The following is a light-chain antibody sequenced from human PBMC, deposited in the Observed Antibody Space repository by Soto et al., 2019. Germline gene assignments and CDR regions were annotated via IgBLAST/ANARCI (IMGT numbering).Light chain of an antibody. V-gene: IGKV3-20*01. CDR1: QSVANNY. Sequence: EIVLTQSPGTLSLSPGERATLSCSASQSVANNYLAWYQQKPGQAPRFLMYDASSRATGIPDRFSGSGSGTDFTLTISRLEPEDFALYYCEQYGSTPLTFGGGTKVEIK. CDR3: EQYGSTPLT. J-gene: IGKJ4*01. CDR2: DAS.